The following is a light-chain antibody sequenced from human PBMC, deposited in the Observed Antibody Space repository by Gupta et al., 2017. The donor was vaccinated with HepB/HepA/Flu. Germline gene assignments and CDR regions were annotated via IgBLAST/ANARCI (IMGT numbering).Light chain of an antibody. Sequence: VLTQPPSASVTPRQRVTISCSVSSSNIRTYNVYWYQQITGTAPKLLIDRNNRRPSGVPDRFSGSKSGTAASLAIGGLRSEDEADYYCAAWDDSLWGLFGGGTKLTVL. CDR2: RNN. J-gene: IGLJ2*01. CDR1: SSNIRTYN. CDR3: AAWDDSLWGL. V-gene: IGLV1-47*01.